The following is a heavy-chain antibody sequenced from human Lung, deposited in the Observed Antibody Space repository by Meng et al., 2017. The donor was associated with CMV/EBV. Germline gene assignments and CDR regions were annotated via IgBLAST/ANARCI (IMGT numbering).Heavy chain of an antibody. CDR2: IYSDGIST. D-gene: IGHD3-10*01. Sequence: SXKISCAVSGINLNTYWMHWVRQVPGKGLVWFSRIYSDGISTRYADSVKGRFTISRDNTNNTLYLQMNGLRAEDTAVYYCAREPGRGAFDVWGQGTKVTVSS. J-gene: IGHJ3*01. V-gene: IGHV3-74*01. CDR3: AREPGRGAFDV. CDR1: GINLNTYW.